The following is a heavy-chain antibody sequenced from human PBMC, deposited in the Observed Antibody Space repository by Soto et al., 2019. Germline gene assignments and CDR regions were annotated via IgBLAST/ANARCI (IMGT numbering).Heavy chain of an antibody. CDR3: ADPVHGDVDF. CDR1: GASIDTNNW. Sequence: SETLSLTCAVSGASIDTNNWWSWGRQPPGKGLEWIGEVYHSGTTTCNPSLKSRVTLSIDMSKNHFSLTLASMTAADTALYYCADPVHGDVDFWSQGTLVTVSS. J-gene: IGHJ4*02. V-gene: IGHV4-4*02. CDR2: VYHSGTT. D-gene: IGHD1-1*01.